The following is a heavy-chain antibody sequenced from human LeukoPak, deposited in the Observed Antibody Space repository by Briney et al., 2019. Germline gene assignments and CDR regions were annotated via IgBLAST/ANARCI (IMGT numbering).Heavy chain of an antibody. CDR3: TTDRRNSGSYHRFFDY. V-gene: IGHV3-21*03. D-gene: IGHD1-26*01. J-gene: IGHJ4*02. CDR1: GFTFSSYS. Sequence: GGSLRLSCAASGFTFSSYSMNWVRQAPGKGLEWVSSISGSSSYIYYADSVKGRFTISRDNAKNSLYLQMNSLRAEDTAVYYCTTDRRNSGSYHRFFDYWGQGTLVTVSS. CDR2: ISGSSSYI.